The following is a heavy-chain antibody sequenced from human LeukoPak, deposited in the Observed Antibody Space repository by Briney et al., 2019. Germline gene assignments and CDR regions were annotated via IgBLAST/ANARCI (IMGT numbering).Heavy chain of an antibody. CDR3: ARRLMIVDGGGTYYFDY. D-gene: IGHD3-22*01. CDR2: IYYSGST. CDR1: GGSISSSSYY. J-gene: IGHJ4*02. V-gene: IGHV4-39*07. Sequence: SETLSLTCTVSGGSISSSSYYWGWIRQPPGKGLEWIGSIYYSGSTYYNPSLKSRVTISVDTSKNQFSLKLSSVTAADTAVYYCARRLMIVDGGGTYYFDYWGQGTLVTVSS.